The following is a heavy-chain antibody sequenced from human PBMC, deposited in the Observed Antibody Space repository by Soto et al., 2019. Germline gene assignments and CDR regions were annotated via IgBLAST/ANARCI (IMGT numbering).Heavy chain of an antibody. CDR3: ARGRREFGTTGYYYYYMDV. V-gene: IGHV4-34*01. Sequence: SETLSLTCAVYGGSFSGYYWSWIRQPPGKGLEWIGEINHSGSTNYNPSLKSRVTISVDTSKNQFSLKLSSVTAADTAVYYCARGRREFGTTGYYYYYMDVWGKGTTVTVSS. J-gene: IGHJ6*03. CDR2: INHSGST. CDR1: GGSFSGYY. D-gene: IGHD3-16*01.